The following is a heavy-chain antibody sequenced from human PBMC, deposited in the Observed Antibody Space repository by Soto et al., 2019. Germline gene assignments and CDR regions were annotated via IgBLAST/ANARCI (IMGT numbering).Heavy chain of an antibody. CDR1: GFPFSSYA. J-gene: IGHJ5*02. Sequence: ALRRTCVAPGFPFSSYAMHWVRQAPGKGLEWVAVISYDGSNKYYADSVKGRFTISRDNSKNTLYLQMNSLRAEDTAVYYCARDWGGLLWFGELFSNWFDPWGQGTLVTVSS. CDR2: ISYDGSNK. V-gene: IGHV3-30-3*01. CDR3: ARDWGGLLWFGELFSNWFDP. D-gene: IGHD3-10*01.